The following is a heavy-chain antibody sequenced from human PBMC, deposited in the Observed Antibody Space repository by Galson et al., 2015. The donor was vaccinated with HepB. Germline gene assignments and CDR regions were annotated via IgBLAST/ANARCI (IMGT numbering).Heavy chain of an antibody. CDR2: IFWDDDK. CDR3: AHYTKSSQSYHLDS. V-gene: IGHV2-5*02. J-gene: IGHJ5*01. Sequence: PALVKPTQTLSLPCSFSGFSLNTPGMGVGWIRQPPGKALEWLALIFWDDDKRYNSSLKTRLTITKDTSRNQVVLTLTNMDPLDTATYYCAHYTKSSQSYHLDSWGHRTLVTVSS. D-gene: IGHD1-14*01. CDR1: GFSLNTPGMG.